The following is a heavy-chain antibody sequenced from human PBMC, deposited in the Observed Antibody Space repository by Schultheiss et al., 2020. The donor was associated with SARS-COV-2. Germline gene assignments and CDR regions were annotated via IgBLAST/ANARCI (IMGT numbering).Heavy chain of an antibody. CDR1: GFTVSSNY. V-gene: IGHV3-53*01. CDR3: AKSFIAAARG. J-gene: IGHJ4*02. D-gene: IGHD6-13*01. Sequence: GGSLRLSCAASGFTVSSNYMSWVRQAPGKGLEWVSVIYSCGSTYYADSVKGRFTISRDNSKNTLYLQMNSLRAEDTAVYYCAKSFIAAARGWGQGTLVTVSS. CDR2: IYSCGST.